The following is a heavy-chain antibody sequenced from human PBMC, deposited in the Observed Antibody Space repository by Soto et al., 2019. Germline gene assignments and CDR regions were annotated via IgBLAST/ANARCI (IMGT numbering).Heavy chain of an antibody. CDR1: GYTFTNYD. J-gene: IGHJ4*02. CDR2: MNPSNGNT. V-gene: IGHV1-8*01. CDR3: ARFVRHQLPTIDY. D-gene: IGHD1-26*01. Sequence: ASVKVSCKASGYTFTNYDINWVRQATGQGLEWMGWMNPSNGNTGYAQKFQGRVTMTRDTSISTAYMELSSLTSADTAVYYCARFVRHQLPTIDYWGQGALVTVSS.